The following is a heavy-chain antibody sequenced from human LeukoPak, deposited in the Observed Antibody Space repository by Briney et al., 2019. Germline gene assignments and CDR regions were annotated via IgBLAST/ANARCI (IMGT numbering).Heavy chain of an antibody. CDR1: GGSISSSSYY. CDR3: ARASYSYDINGWVPFDY. Sequence: SETLSLTCTVSGGSISSSSYYWGWIRQPPGKGLEWIGRIYTSGSTNYNPSLKSRVTISGDTSRNQFSLRLTSVTAADTAVYYCARASYSYDINGWVPFDYWGQGTLVTVSS. J-gene: IGHJ4*02. V-gene: IGHV4-39*07. CDR2: IYTSGST. D-gene: IGHD3-22*01.